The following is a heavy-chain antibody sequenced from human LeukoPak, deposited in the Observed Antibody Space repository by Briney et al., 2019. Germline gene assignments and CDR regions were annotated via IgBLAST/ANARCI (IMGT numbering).Heavy chain of an antibody. J-gene: IGHJ4*02. CDR3: ARDPDVMYSSGWLDY. V-gene: IGHV3-30*04. CDR2: ISYDGSNK. Sequence: GGSLRLSCAASGFTFSSYAMHWARQAPGKGLEWVAVISYDGSNKYYADSVKGRFTISRDNSKNTLYLQMNSLRAEDTAVYYCARDPDVMYSSGWLDYWGQGTLVTVSS. D-gene: IGHD6-19*01. CDR1: GFTFSSYA.